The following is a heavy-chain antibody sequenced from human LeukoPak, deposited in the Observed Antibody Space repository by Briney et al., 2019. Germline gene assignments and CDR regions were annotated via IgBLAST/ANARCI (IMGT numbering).Heavy chain of an antibody. V-gene: IGHV3-48*04. CDR1: GFTFSSYS. J-gene: IGHJ4*02. D-gene: IGHD1-14*01. CDR3: ARETGRIFDY. CDR2: ISSSGSTI. Sequence: GSLRLSCAASGFTFSSYSMNWVRQAPGKGLEWVSYISSSGSTIYYADSVKGRFTISRDNAKNSLYLQMNSLRAEDTAVYNCARETGRIFDYWGQGTLVTVSS.